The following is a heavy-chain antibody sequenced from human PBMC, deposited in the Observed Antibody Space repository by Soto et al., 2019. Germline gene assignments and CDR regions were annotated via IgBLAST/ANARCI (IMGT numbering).Heavy chain of an antibody. CDR2: IGTAGDP. V-gene: IGHV3-13*05. Sequence: GGSLRLSCAASGFTFGSYDMHWVRQVTGKGLEWVSAIGTAGDPYYPGSVKGRFTISRENAKNSLYLQMNSLRAGDTAVYYCARDGFEGGFDLWGRGTLVTVSS. CDR1: GFTFGSYD. J-gene: IGHJ2*01. CDR3: ARDGFEGGFDL. D-gene: IGHD2-2*03.